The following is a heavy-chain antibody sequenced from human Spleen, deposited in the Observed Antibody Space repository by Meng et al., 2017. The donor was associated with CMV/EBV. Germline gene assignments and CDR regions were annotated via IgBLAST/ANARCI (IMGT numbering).Heavy chain of an antibody. CDR3: SRQGPYSSPSDWYFDL. CDR2: IRSKGYNYAA. CDR1: FTLSGSN. D-gene: IGHD6-6*01. J-gene: IGHJ2*01. Sequence: FTLSGSNMHWVRQASGKGLEWLGRIRSKGYNYAAAYAPSVKGRFTISRDDSKNTAYLQMNSLKPEDTAIYYCSRQGPYSSPSDWYFDLWGRGTLVTVSS. V-gene: IGHV3-73*01.